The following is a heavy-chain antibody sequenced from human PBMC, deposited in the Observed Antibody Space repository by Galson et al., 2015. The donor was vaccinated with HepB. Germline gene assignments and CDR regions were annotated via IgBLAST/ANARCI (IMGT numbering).Heavy chain of an antibody. CDR2: IIPIPGTA. Sequence: SVKVSCKASGGTFSSYTISWVRQAPGQGLEWMGRIIPIPGTANYAQKFQGRVTITADESTSTAYMELSSLRSEDTAVYYCARVPYYYGSGSYYRLEWYFDYWGQGTLVTVSS. V-gene: IGHV1-69*08. CDR3: ARVPYYYGSGSYYRLEWYFDY. J-gene: IGHJ4*02. CDR1: GGTFSSYT. D-gene: IGHD3-10*01.